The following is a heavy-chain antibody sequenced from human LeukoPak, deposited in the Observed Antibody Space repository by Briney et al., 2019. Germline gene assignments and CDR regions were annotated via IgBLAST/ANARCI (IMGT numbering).Heavy chain of an antibody. CDR1: GFTFSNAW. CDR2: IKSKTDGGTT. CDR3: AKLAKYFYGSETYYFFEH. D-gene: IGHD3-10*01. Sequence: PGGSLRLSCAASGFTFSNAWMSWVRQAPGKGLEWVGRIKSKTDGGTTDYAAPVKGRFTISRDDSKNTLYLQMNSLRVEDTAVYYCAKLAKYFYGSETYYFFEHWGQGTPVTASS. V-gene: IGHV3-15*01. J-gene: IGHJ4*02.